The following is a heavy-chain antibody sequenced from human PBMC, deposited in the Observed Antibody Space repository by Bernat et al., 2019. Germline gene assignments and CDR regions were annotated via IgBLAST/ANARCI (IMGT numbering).Heavy chain of an antibody. CDR3: AISGSWYGHLPRIFDH. CDR2: ISGSGGNT. D-gene: IGHD6-13*01. Sequence: EVQLLESGGGLVQPGGSLRLSCTGSRFPFRSYAMSWVRQAPGKGLEWVSGISGSGGNTYYADSVKGRFTISRDNSKNTLYLQMNSLRDEDTAVYYCAISGSWYGHLPRIFDHWGQGTLVTVSS. V-gene: IGHV3-23*01. CDR1: RFPFRSYA. J-gene: IGHJ4*02.